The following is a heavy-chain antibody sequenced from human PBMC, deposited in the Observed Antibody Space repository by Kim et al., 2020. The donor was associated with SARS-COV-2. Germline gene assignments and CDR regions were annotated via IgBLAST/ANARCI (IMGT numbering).Heavy chain of an antibody. CDR3: ARAGGGRGIAAAGTLLGDYYYGMDV. Sequence: SVKVSCKASGGTFSSYAISWVRQAPGQGLEWMGGIIPIFGTANYAQKFQGRVTITADESTSTAYMELSSLRSEDTAVYYCARAGGGRGIAAAGTLLGDYYYGMDVWGQGTTVTVSS. CDR2: IIPIFGTA. J-gene: IGHJ6*02. V-gene: IGHV1-69*13. D-gene: IGHD6-13*01. CDR1: GGTFSSYA.